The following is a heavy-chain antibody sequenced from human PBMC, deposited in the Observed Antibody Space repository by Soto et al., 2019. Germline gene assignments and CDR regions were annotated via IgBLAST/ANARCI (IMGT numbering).Heavy chain of an antibody. Sequence: SETLSLTCAVYGGSFSDYYWSWIRQPPGKGLEWIGEINHSGSTNYNPSLKSRVTISVDTSKNQFSLKLSSVTAADTAVYYCARGPTYDILTGYYNSHWFDPWGQGTLVTVSS. CDR1: GGSFSDYY. CDR2: INHSGST. CDR3: ARGPTYDILTGYYNSHWFDP. D-gene: IGHD3-9*01. V-gene: IGHV4-34*01. J-gene: IGHJ5*02.